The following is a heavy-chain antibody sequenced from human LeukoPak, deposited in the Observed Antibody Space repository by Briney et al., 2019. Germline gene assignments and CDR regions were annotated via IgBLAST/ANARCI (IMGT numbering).Heavy chain of an antibody. CDR2: IIPIFGTA. CDR3: ARDRHSSGFFDY. CDR1: GGTFSSYA. D-gene: IGHD6-19*01. J-gene: IGHJ4*02. V-gene: IGHV1-69*13. Sequence: ASVKVSCKASGGTFSSYAISWVRQAPGQGLEWMGAIIPIFGTANYAQKFQGRVTITADESTSTAYMELSSLRSEDTAVYYRARDRHSSGFFDYWGQGTLVTVSS.